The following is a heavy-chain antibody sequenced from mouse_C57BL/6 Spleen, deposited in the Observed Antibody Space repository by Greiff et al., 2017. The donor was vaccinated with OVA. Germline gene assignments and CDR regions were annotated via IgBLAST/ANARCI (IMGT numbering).Heavy chain of an antibody. CDR3: TLGNSYYFDY. CDR2: LDPENGDT. V-gene: IGHV14-4*01. CDR1: GFNIKDDY. D-gene: IGHD2-1*01. J-gene: IGHJ2*01. Sequence: EVQLQQSGAELVRPGASVKLSCTASGFNIKDDYMHWVKQRPEQGLEWIGWLDPENGDTEYASKLQGKATITADTSSNTASLQLSSLTSEDTAVYYCTLGNSYYFDYWGQGTTLTVSS.